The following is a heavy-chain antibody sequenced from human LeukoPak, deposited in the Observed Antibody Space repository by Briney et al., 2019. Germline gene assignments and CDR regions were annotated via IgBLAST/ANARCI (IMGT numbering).Heavy chain of an antibody. Sequence: ASVKVSCKASGYTFTGYYMHWLRQAPGQGLEWMGRINPDSGGTSYAQRFQGRVTMIRDTSFNTAYMEVSRLTSDDTAVYYCARQLSDSYIDLGYWGRGTLVTVSS. J-gene: IGHJ4*02. CDR3: ARQLSDSYIDLGY. CDR2: INPDSGGT. D-gene: IGHD2-21*02. CDR1: GYTFTGYY. V-gene: IGHV1-2*02.